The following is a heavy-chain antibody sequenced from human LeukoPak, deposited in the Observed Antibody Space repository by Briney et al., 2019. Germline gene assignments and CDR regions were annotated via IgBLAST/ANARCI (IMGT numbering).Heavy chain of an antibody. CDR2: INAGNGNT. CDR3: ARDGPRLEAFDI. J-gene: IGHJ3*02. Sequence: ASVKVSCKASGYTFTSYAMHWVRQAPGQRLEWMGWINAGNGNTKYSQKFQGRVTITRDTSASTAYMELSSLRSEDTAVYYCARDGPRLEAFDIWGQGTMVTASS. CDR1: GYTFTSYA. V-gene: IGHV1-3*01.